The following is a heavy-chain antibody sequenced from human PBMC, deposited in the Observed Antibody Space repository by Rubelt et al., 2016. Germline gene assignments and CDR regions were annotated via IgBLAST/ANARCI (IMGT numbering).Heavy chain of an antibody. V-gene: IGHV3-53*01. CDR1: GLTVSSNY. D-gene: IGHD3-16*01. CDR2: LYSGGST. Sequence: EVQLVESGGGLIQPGGSLRLSCAASGLTVSSNYMSWVRQAPGKGLAWGSVLYSGGSTYYADSVKGRFTISRDDSKNTVYLQMNSLRAGDTAVYYCARGGGDFDYWGQGTLVTVSS. CDR3: ARGGGDFDY. J-gene: IGHJ4*02.